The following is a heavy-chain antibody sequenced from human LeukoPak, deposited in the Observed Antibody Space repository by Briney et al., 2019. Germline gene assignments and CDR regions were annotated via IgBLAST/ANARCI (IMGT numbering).Heavy chain of an antibody. CDR3: ARNRPIAARPDNWFDP. Sequence: ASVKASCKASGYTFTGYYMHWVRQAPGQGLEWMGWINPNSGGTNYAQKFQGRVTMTRDTSISTAYMELSRLRSDDAAVYYCARNRPIAARPDNWFDPWGQGTLVTVSS. CDR1: GYTFTGYY. J-gene: IGHJ5*02. D-gene: IGHD6-6*01. CDR2: INPNSGGT. V-gene: IGHV1-2*02.